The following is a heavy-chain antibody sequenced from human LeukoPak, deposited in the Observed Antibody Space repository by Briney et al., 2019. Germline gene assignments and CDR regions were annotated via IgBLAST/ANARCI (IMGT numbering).Heavy chain of an antibody. CDR1: GFTVSSNY. D-gene: IGHD3-10*01. Sequence: GGSLRLSCAASGFTVSSNYMSWVRQAPGKGLEWVSVIYIGGSTYYADSVKGRFTISRDNSKNTLYLQMNSLRAEDTAVYYCARIDTMVRGAATYYYYGMDVWGQGTTVTVSS. CDR2: IYIGGST. V-gene: IGHV3-66*01. J-gene: IGHJ6*02. CDR3: ARIDTMVRGAATYYYYGMDV.